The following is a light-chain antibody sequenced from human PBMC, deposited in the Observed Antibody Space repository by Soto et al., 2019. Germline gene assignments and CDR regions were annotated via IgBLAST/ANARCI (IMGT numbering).Light chain of an antibody. CDR2: DVS. J-gene: IGKJ5*01. Sequence: EIELTQAPATLSLSPGDRVTLSCRASQSVSNSLAWYQQKPGQPPRLLIYDVSNRATGIPARFSGSGSGTDFTLTITSLEPEDFAVYFCHQRYNWPRVTFGQGTRLEIK. CDR3: HQRYNWPRVT. CDR1: QSVSNS. V-gene: IGKV3-11*01.